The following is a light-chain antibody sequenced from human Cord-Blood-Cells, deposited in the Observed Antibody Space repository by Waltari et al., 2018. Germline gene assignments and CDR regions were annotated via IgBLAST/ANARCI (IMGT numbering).Light chain of an antibody. CDR3: CSYAGSVV. CDR1: SSDVGSYNL. Sequence: QSALTQPASVSGSPAQSITLPCTGTSSDVGSYNLFSWYQQHPGKAPKLMIYEGSTRPSGVSNRFSGSKSGNTASLTISGLQAEDEADYYCCSYAGSVVFGGGTKLTVL. V-gene: IGLV2-23*01. J-gene: IGLJ2*01. CDR2: EGS.